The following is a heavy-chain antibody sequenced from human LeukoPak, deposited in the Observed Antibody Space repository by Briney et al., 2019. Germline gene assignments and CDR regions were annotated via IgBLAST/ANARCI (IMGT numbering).Heavy chain of an antibody. Sequence: ASVKVSCKASGYTFTSYGISWVRQAPGQGLEWMGWISAYNGNTNYAQKLQGRVTMTTDTSTSTAYMELRSLRSDDTAVYYCARRPYYYGSGTYGMDVWGQGTTVTVSS. CDR3: ARRPYYYGSGTYGMDV. V-gene: IGHV1-18*01. CDR2: ISAYNGNT. CDR1: GYTFTSYG. D-gene: IGHD3-10*01. J-gene: IGHJ6*02.